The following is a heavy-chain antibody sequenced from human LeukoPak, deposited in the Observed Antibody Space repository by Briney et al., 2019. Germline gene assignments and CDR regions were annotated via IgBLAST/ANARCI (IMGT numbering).Heavy chain of an antibody. J-gene: IGHJ4*02. CDR1: GFTVSSNY. CDR2: IYSGSST. V-gene: IGHV3-66*02. Sequence: GGSLRLSCAASGFTVSSNYMSWVRQAPGKGLEWVSVIYSGSSTYYADSVKGRFTISRDNSKNTLYLQMNSLRAEDTAVYYCARDPPVGYCGGDCYTDYWGQGTLVTVSS. D-gene: IGHD2-21*02. CDR3: ARDPPVGYCGGDCYTDY.